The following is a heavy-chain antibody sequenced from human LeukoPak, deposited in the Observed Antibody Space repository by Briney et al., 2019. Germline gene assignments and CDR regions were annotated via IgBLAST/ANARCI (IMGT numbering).Heavy chain of an antibody. J-gene: IGHJ5*02. CDR1: GGSISSYY. D-gene: IGHD6-13*01. CDR2: IHYSGST. CDR3: ASRSSSSWFDP. V-gene: IGHV4-59*12. Sequence: PSETLSLTCTVSGGSISSYYWSWIRQPPGKGLEWIGYIHYSGSTYYNPSLTSRVTISIDTSKNQFSLRLSSVTAADTAVYYCASRSSSSWFDPWGQGTLVTVSS.